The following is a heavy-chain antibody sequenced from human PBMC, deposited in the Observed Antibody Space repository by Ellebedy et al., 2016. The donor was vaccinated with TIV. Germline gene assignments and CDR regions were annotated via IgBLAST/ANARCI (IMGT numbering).Heavy chain of an antibody. CDR2: ISFDGSNK. CDR3: ARAHRPTYCSSTTCYPDYYYYYYMDV. CDR1: AFTFSSYS. V-gene: IGHV3-30-3*01. D-gene: IGHD2-2*01. Sequence: GESLKISXAASAFTFSSYSMHWVRQAPGKGLEWVAIISFDGSNKYYADSVKGRFTISRDNSKNTLFLQMNSLRAEDTAVYYCARAHRPTYCSSTTCYPDYYYYYYMDVWGKGTTVTVSS. J-gene: IGHJ6*03.